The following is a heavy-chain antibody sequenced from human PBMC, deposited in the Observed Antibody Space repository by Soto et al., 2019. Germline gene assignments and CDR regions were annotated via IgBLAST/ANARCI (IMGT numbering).Heavy chain of an antibody. CDR2: ISAYNGNT. J-gene: IGHJ6*03. D-gene: IGHD3-16*01. CDR3: ARTMITFGGVTGRSQYIDV. Sequence: ASVKVSCKASGYTFTSYGISWVRQAPGQGLEWMGWISAYNGNTNYAQKLQGRVTMTTDTSTSTAYMELRSLRSDDTAVYYCARTMITFGGVTGRSQYIDVWGKGTTVTVSS. CDR1: GYTFTSYG. V-gene: IGHV1-18*01.